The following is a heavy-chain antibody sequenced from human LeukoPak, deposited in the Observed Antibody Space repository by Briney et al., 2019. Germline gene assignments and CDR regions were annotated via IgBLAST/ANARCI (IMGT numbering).Heavy chain of an antibody. CDR1: GYSFTSYW. J-gene: IGHJ5*02. CDR3: ARGGYCSSTSCYSPWFDP. V-gene: IGHV5-51*01. Sequence: GESLKISCKGSGYSFTSYWIGWVRQMPGKGLEWMGIIYPGDSDTRYSPSFQGQVTISADKSISTAYLQWSSLKASDTPMYYCARGGYCSSTSCYSPWFDPWGQGTLVTVSS. D-gene: IGHD2-2*01. CDR2: IYPGDSDT.